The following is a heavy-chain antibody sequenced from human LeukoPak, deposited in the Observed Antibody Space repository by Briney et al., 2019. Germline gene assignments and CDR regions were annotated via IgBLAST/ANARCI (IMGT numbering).Heavy chain of an antibody. Sequence: PSETLSLTCAVYGGSFSGYYWSWIRQPPGKGLECIGEINHSGSTNYNPSLKSRVTISVDTSKNQFSLKLSSVTAADTAVYYCARGFCSSTSCYLRAFSFDYWGQGTLVTVSS. D-gene: IGHD2-2*01. CDR1: GGSFSGYY. V-gene: IGHV4-34*01. CDR3: ARGFCSSTSCYLRAFSFDY. J-gene: IGHJ4*02. CDR2: INHSGST.